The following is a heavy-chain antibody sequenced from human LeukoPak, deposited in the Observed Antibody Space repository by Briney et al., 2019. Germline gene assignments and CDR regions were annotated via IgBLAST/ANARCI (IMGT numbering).Heavy chain of an antibody. Sequence: SGGSLRLSCAASGFTVSSNYMSWVRQAPGKGLEWVSVIYSGGSTYYADSVKGRFTISRDNSKNTLYLQMNSLRAEDTAVYYCARGSPHSSSWYYYYGMDVWGQGTTVTVSS. CDR1: GFTVSSNY. CDR2: IYSGGST. D-gene: IGHD6-13*01. J-gene: IGHJ6*02. V-gene: IGHV3-53*01. CDR3: ARGSPHSSSWYYYYGMDV.